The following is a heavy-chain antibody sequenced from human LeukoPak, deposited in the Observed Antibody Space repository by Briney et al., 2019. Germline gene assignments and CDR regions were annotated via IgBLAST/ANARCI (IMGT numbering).Heavy chain of an antibody. V-gene: IGHV3-11*04. D-gene: IGHD2-2*01. J-gene: IGHJ6*03. CDR2: ISSSGSTI. Sequence: GGSLRLSCAASGFTFSDYYMSWIRQAPGKGLEWVSYISSSGSTIYYADSVKGRFTVSRDNAKNSLYLQMNSLRAEDTAVYYCARDRWDCSSTSCYHYMDVWGKGTTVTISS. CDR1: GFTFSDYY. CDR3: ARDRWDCSSTSCYHYMDV.